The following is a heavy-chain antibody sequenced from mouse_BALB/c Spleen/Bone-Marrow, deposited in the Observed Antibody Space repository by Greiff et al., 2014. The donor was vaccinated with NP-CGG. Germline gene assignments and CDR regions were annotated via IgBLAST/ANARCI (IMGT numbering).Heavy chain of an antibody. J-gene: IGHJ2*01. CDR3: ARGKGSVFFDY. D-gene: IGHD1-3*01. CDR2: IRNKANGYTT. V-gene: IGHV7-3*02. CDR1: GFTFTDYY. Sequence: EVMLVESGGGLVQPGGSLRLSCATSGFTFTDYYMNWVRQPPGKALEWLGFIRNKANGYTTEYSTSVKGRFTISRDNSQSILYLQMNTLRGEDSATYYCARGKGSVFFDYWGQGTTLTVSS.